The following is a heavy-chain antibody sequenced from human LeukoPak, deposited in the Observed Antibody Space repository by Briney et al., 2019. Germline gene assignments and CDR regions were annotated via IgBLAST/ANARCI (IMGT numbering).Heavy chain of an antibody. CDR2: IKQDGSEK. Sequence: PGGSLRLSCAASGFTFSSYWMSWVRQAPGKGLEWVANIKQDGSEKYYVDSVKGRFTISRDNAKNSLYLQMNSLRAEDTAVYYCAKGTQYSGYGYNWFDPWGQGTLVTVSS. CDR3: AKGTQYSGYGYNWFDP. CDR1: GFTFSSYW. V-gene: IGHV3-7*03. J-gene: IGHJ5*02. D-gene: IGHD5-12*01.